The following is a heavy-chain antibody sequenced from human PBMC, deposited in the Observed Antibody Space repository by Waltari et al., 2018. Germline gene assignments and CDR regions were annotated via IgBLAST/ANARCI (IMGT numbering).Heavy chain of an antibody. Sequence: QVQLVQSGAEVKKPGSSVKVSCKASGGTFSSYAISWVRQAPGQGLEWMGGIIPIFVTANYAQKFQGRVTITADKSTSTAYMELSSLRSEDTAVYYCAREGDNSATEEAGGSTFDIWGQGTMVTVSS. CDR2: IIPIFVTA. CDR3: AREGDNSATEEAGGSTFDI. J-gene: IGHJ3*02. CDR1: GGTFSSYA. V-gene: IGHV1-69*14. D-gene: IGHD6-13*01.